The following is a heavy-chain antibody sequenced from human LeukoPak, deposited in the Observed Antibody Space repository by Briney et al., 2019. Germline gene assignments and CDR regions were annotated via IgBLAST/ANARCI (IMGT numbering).Heavy chain of an antibody. V-gene: IGHV3-48*03. Sequence: PGGSLRLSCAASGFTFSSYEMKWVRQAPGKGLEWVSYISSSGRTIYYADSVKGRFTISRDNAKNSLYLQMNSLRAEDTAVYYCGRGLWFDPWGQGTLVTVSS. CDR1: GFTFSSYE. CDR3: GRGLWFDP. J-gene: IGHJ5*02. CDR2: ISSSGRTI.